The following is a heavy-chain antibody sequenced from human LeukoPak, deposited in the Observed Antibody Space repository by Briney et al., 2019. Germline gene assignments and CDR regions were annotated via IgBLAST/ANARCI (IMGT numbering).Heavy chain of an antibody. CDR1: GFTFSSYA. CDR3: ARGRYSSDY. J-gene: IGHJ4*02. D-gene: IGHD6-13*01. Sequence: GGSLRLSCVASGFTFSSYAMHWVRQAPGKGLEWVTIISFDGNNAYYADSVKGRFTISRDNSKNTVYLQMNSLRAEDTAVYYCARGRYSSDYWGQGTLVTVSS. V-gene: IGHV3-30*04. CDR2: ISFDGNNA.